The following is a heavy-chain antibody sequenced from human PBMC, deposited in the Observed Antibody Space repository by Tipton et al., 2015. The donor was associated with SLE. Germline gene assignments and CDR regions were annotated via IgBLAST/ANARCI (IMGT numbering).Heavy chain of an antibody. CDR2: IYYSGST. CDR3: ARDEPGWIQLWPS. Sequence: LSLTCTVSGGSISSHYWSWIRQPPGKGLEWIGYIYYSGSTNYNPSLKSRVTISVDTSKNQFSLKLSSVTAADTAVYYCARDEPGWIQLWPSWGQGTLVTVSS. J-gene: IGHJ4*02. CDR1: GGSISSHY. V-gene: IGHV4-59*11. D-gene: IGHD5-18*01.